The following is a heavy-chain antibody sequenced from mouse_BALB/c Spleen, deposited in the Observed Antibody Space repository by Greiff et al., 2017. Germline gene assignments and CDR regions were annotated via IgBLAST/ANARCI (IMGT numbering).Heavy chain of an antibody. J-gene: IGHJ4*01. Sequence: EVQLQESGPGLVKPSQSLSLTCSVTGYSITSGYYWNWIRQFPGNKLEWMGYISYDGSNNYNPSLKNRISITRDTSKNQFFLKLNSVTTEDTATYYCARGGGFINYGRGAMDYWGQGTSVTVSS. V-gene: IGHV3-6*02. D-gene: IGHD1-2*01. CDR1: GYSITSGYY. CDR3: ARGGGFINYGRGAMDY. CDR2: ISYDGSN.